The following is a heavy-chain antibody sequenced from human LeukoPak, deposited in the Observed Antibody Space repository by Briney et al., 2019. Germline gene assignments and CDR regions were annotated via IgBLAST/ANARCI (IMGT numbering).Heavy chain of an antibody. CDR2: IYYSGST. D-gene: IGHD3-10*01. CDR3: ARHVLWFGELLPNDY. V-gene: IGHV4-39*01. CDR1: GGSISSSSYY. J-gene: IGHJ4*02. Sequence: SETLSLTCTVSGGSISSSSYYWGWIRQPPGKGLEWIGSIYYSGSTYYNPSLKSRVTISVDTSRNQFSLKLSSVTAADTAVYYCARHVLWFGELLPNDYWGQGTLVTVSS.